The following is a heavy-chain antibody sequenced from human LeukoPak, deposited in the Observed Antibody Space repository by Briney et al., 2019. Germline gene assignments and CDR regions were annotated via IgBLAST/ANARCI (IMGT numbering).Heavy chain of an antibody. CDR3: AKAPNYYGSGSYYNNWFDP. CDR2: ISSGGGRT. V-gene: IGHV3-23*01. Sequence: PGGSLRLSCAASGFAFSSYAIRWVRQAPGKGLEWVSSISSGGGRTYYADSVKGRFTISRDNSKNTLYLQMASLRAEDTAVYYCAKAPNYYGSGSYYNNWFDPWGQGTLVTVSS. D-gene: IGHD3-10*01. CDR1: GFAFSSYA. J-gene: IGHJ5*02.